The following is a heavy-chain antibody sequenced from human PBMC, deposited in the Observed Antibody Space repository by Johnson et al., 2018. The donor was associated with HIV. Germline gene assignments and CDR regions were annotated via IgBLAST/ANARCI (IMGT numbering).Heavy chain of an antibody. D-gene: IGHD3-10*01. V-gene: IGHV3-7*03. CDR1: GFSFDDYG. Sequence: VQLVESGGGLIQPGGSLRLSCAASGFSFDDYGMSWVRQAPGKGLEWVANIKQDGSEKYYVDSVKGRFTISRDNAKNSLYLQMNSLKADDTAVYFCATDQVGRSYGGKSQIWGQGTMVIVSS. CDR2: IKQDGSEK. CDR3: ATDQVGRSYGGKSQI. J-gene: IGHJ3*02.